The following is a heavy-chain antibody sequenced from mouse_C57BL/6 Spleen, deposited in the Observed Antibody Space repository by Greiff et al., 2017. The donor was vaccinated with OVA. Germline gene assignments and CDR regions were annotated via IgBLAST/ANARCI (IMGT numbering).Heavy chain of an antibody. CDR3: ARYTGISYGDFDY. D-gene: IGHD1-1*01. J-gene: IGHJ2*01. V-gene: IGHV7-3*01. CDR2: IRNKANGYTT. CDR1: GFTFTDYY. Sequence: EVQRVESGGGLVQPGGSLSLSCAASGFTFTDYYMSWVRQPPGKALEWLGFIRNKANGYTTEYSASVKGRFTISRDNSQSILYLQMNALRAEDSATYYCARYTGISYGDFDYWGQGTTLTVSS.